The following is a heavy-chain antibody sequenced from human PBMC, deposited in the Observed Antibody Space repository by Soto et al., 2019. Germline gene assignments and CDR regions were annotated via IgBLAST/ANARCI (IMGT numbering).Heavy chain of an antibody. Sequence: QMQLVQSGAEVKKPGASVKVSCKALGYTFTNYYMHWVRQAPGQGLEWLGIINPSGGSTNYAQKFQGRVTMTRDTSTSTVYMDLRSLRSEDTAVYYCARDVRTDISAHRGFGLDVWGQGTTVTVSS. CDR1: GYTFTNYY. J-gene: IGHJ6*02. D-gene: IGHD3-10*01. V-gene: IGHV1-46*01. CDR2: INPSGGST. CDR3: ARDVRTDISAHRGFGLDV.